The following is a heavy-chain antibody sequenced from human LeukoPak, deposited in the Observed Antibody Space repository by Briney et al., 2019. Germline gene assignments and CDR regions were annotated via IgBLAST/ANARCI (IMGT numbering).Heavy chain of an antibody. CDR3: ASRKLGNDY. CDR2: IYYTGT. D-gene: IGHD7-27*01. V-gene: IGHV4-59*02. Sequence: SETLSLTCTVSGGSVTDYYWSWIRQSPGKGLEWIGYIYYTGTSYNPSLKSRVTTSADTSKNQFSLKLVSVTAADTAVYYCASRKLGNDYWGQGTLVTVSS. J-gene: IGHJ4*02. CDR1: GGSVTDYY.